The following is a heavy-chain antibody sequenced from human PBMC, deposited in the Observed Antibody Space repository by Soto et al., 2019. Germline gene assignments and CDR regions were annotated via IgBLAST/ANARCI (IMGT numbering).Heavy chain of an antibody. D-gene: IGHD6-19*01. CDR2: ISGTGGGT. J-gene: IGHJ4*02. Sequence: PGGSLRLSCAASGFTFSSYAMNWVRQAPGKGLEWVSAISGTGGGTYYADSVKGRFTISRDNSKNTLYLQMNSLRAEDTAVYYCAKHWRSSGWDVFDYWGQGTLVTVSS. V-gene: IGHV3-23*01. CDR1: GFTFSSYA. CDR3: AKHWRSSGWDVFDY.